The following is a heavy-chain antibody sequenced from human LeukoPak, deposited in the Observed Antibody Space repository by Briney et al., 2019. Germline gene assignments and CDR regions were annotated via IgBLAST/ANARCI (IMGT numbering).Heavy chain of an antibody. CDR2: ISWNSGSI. CDR3: AKASYGDYY. CDR1: GFTFDDYA. V-gene: IGHV3-9*01. D-gene: IGHD4-17*01. J-gene: IGHJ4*02. Sequence: PGGSLRLSCAASGFTFDDYAMHWVRQAPGKGLEWVSGISWNSGSIGYADSVKGRFTISRDNAKNSLYLQMHSLRAEDTALYYCAKASYGDYYWGQGTLVTVSS.